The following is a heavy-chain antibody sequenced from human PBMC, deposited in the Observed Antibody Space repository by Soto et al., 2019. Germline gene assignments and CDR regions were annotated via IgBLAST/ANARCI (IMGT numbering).Heavy chain of an antibody. CDR1: GFTFSSYA. CDR3: AKALLWFGESEGY. V-gene: IGHV3-23*01. Sequence: EVQLLESGGGLVQPGGSLRLSCAASGFTFSSYAMSWVRQAPGKGLEWVSAISGSGGSTYYADPVKGRFTISRDNSKNTLYLQMNSLRAEDTAVYYCAKALLWFGESEGYWGQGTLVTVSS. D-gene: IGHD3-10*01. CDR2: ISGSGGST. J-gene: IGHJ4*02.